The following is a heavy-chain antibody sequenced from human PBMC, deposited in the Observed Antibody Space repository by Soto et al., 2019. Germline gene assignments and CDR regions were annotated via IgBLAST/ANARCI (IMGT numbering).Heavy chain of an antibody. CDR2: IYYSGST. Sequence: SETLSLTCTVSGGSISSSSYYWGWIRQPPGKGLEWIGSIYYSGSTYYNPSLKSRVTISVDTSKNQFSLKLSSVTAADTAVYYCAREYCISTSCSLSWFDPCGQGTLVTVST. D-gene: IGHD2-2*01. V-gene: IGHV4-39*02. J-gene: IGHJ5*02. CDR3: AREYCISTSCSLSWFDP. CDR1: GGSISSSSYY.